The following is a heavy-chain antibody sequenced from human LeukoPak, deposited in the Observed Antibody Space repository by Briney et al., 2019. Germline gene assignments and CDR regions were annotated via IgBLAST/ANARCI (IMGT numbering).Heavy chain of an antibody. CDR1: GFTFRSYS. Sequence: GGSLRLSCAASGFTFRSYSMNWVRQAPGKGLEWVSSISSSSSYIYYADSVKGRFTISRDNAKNSLYLQMNSLRAEDTAVYYCARVSLGYCTNGVCYTTDYWGQGTLVTVSS. V-gene: IGHV3-21*01. J-gene: IGHJ4*02. CDR2: ISSSSSYI. CDR3: ARVSLGYCTNGVCYTTDY. D-gene: IGHD2-8*01.